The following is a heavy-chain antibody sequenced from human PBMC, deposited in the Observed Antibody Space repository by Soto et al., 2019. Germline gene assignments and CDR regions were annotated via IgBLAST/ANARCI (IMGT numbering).Heavy chain of an antibody. Sequence: GPRTGYTSETLSLTCAVSGGSISSGGYSWSWIRQPPGKGLEWIGYIYHSGSTYYNPSLKSRVTISVDRSKNQFSLKLSSVTAADTAVYYCARAAYKYYGMDVWGQGTTVTVSS. V-gene: IGHV4-30-2*01. CDR1: GGSISSGGYS. D-gene: IGHD1-20*01. CDR3: ARAAYKYYGMDV. J-gene: IGHJ6*02. CDR2: IYHSGST.